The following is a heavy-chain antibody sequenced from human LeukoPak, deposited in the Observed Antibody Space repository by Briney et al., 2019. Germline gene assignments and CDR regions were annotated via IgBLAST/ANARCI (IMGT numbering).Heavy chain of an antibody. CDR2: IWYDGSNK. D-gene: IGHD5-12*01. V-gene: IGHV3-33*06. CDR3: AKLVDIEDAFDI. J-gene: IGHJ3*02. CDR1: GFTFSSYG. Sequence: GGSLRLSCAASGFTFSSYGMHWVRQAPGKGLEWVAVIWYDGSNKYYADSVKGRFTISRDNSKNTLYLQMNSLRAEDTAVYYCAKLVDIEDAFDIWGQGAMVTVSS.